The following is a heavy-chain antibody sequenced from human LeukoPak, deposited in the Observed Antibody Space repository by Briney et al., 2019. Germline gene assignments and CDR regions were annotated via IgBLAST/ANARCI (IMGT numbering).Heavy chain of an antibody. Sequence: SETLSLTCAVYGGSFSGYYWSWIRQPPGKGLEWIGEINHSGSTNYNPSLKSRVTISVDTSKNQFSLKLSSVTAADTAVYYCARATLWFGGLLGPDYWGQGTLVTVSS. CDR2: INHSGST. V-gene: IGHV4-34*01. D-gene: IGHD3-10*01. J-gene: IGHJ4*02. CDR1: GGSFSGYY. CDR3: ARATLWFGGLLGPDY.